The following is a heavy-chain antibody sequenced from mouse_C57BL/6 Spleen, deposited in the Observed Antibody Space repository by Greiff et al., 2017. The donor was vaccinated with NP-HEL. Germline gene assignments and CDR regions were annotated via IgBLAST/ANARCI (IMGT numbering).Heavy chain of an antibody. D-gene: IGHD1-1*01. Sequence: QVHVKQPGAELVKPGASVKLSCKASGYTFTSYWMHWVKQRPGRGLEWIGRIDPNSGGTKYNEKFKSKATLTVDKPSSTAYMQLSSLTSEDSAVYYCARGEGLYYGSSYVGYFDYWGQGTTLTVSS. CDR3: ARGEGLYYGSSYVGYFDY. V-gene: IGHV1-72*01. CDR1: GYTFTSYW. CDR2: IDPNSGGT. J-gene: IGHJ2*01.